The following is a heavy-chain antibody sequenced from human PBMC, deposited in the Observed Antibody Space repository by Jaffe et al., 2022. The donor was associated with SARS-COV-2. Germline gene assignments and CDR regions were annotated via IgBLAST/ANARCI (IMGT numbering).Heavy chain of an antibody. Sequence: QVQLVESGGGVVQPGRSLRLSCAASGFTFSSYGMHWVRQAPGKGLEWVAVIWYDGSNKYYADSVKGRFTISRDNSKNTLYLQMNSLRAEDTAVYYCARGYYDFWSGYYIYYYYGMDVWGQGTTVTVSS. CDR1: GFTFSSYG. D-gene: IGHD3-3*01. J-gene: IGHJ6*02. V-gene: IGHV3-33*01. CDR3: ARGYYDFWSGYYIYYYYGMDV. CDR2: IWYDGSNK.